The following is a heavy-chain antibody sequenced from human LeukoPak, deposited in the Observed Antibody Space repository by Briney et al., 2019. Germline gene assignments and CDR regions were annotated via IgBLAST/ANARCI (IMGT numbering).Heavy chain of an antibody. CDR2: ISSSGSTI. CDR1: GFPFSSYE. J-gene: IGHJ4*02. CDR3: ARESIITGTIFDY. Sequence: PGGSLLLSFAASGFPFSSYEMNWVRQAPGKGLEWVSYISSSGSTIYYADSVKGRFTISRDNAKNSLYLQMNSLRAEDTAVYYCARESIITGTIFDYWGQGTLVTVSS. V-gene: IGHV3-48*03. D-gene: IGHD1-20*01.